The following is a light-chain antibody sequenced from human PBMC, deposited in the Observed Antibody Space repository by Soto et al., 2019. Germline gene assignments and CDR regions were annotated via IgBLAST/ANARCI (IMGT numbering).Light chain of an antibody. CDR2: GAS. J-gene: IGKJ1*01. Sequence: EIVLTQSPGTLSLSPGEGATLSCRASQSVGGTFLAWYQQKGGQAPRLLIHGASNRATGIPDRFSGSGSGTDFTLTITRLEPEDFAVYFCQYYDSFRTFGQGTKVDIK. V-gene: IGKV3-20*01. CDR1: QSVGGTF. CDR3: QYYDSFRT.